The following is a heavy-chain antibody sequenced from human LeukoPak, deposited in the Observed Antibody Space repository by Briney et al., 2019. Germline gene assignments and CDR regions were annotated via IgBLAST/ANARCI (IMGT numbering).Heavy chain of an antibody. J-gene: IGHJ4*02. CDR2: INHSGST. CDR3: ARGDYDILTGYYGFDY. Sequence: SETLSLTCAVYGGSFSGYYWSWIRQPPGKGLEWIGEINHSGSTNYNPSLKSRVTMSVDTSKNQFSLKLSSVTAADTAVYYCARGDYDILTGYYGFDYWGQGTLVTVSS. D-gene: IGHD3-9*01. CDR1: GGSFSGYY. V-gene: IGHV4-34*01.